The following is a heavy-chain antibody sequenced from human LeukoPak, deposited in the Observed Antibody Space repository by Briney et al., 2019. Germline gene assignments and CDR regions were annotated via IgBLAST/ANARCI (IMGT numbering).Heavy chain of an antibody. Sequence: ASVKVSCKASGYTFTSYGISWVRQAPGQGLEWMGWISAYNGNTNYAQKLQGRVTMTTDTSTSTAYVELRSLRSDDTAVYYCARVGSTSQYNWFDPWGQGTLVTVSS. CDR2: ISAYNGNT. J-gene: IGHJ5*02. D-gene: IGHD2-2*01. V-gene: IGHV1-18*01. CDR3: ARVGSTSQYNWFDP. CDR1: GYTFTSYG.